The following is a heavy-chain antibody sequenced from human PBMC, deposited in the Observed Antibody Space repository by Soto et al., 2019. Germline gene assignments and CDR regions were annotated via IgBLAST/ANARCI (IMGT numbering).Heavy chain of an antibody. CDR3: ARSGDTAMVSRWFDP. CDR2: INHSGST. D-gene: IGHD5-18*01. Sequence: SETLSLTCAVYGGSFSGYYWSWIRQPPGKGLEWIGEINHSGSTNYNPSLKSRVTISVDTSKNQFSLKLSSVTAADTAVYYCARSGDTAMVSRWFDPWGQGTLVTVSS. CDR1: GGSFSGYY. V-gene: IGHV4-34*01. J-gene: IGHJ5*02.